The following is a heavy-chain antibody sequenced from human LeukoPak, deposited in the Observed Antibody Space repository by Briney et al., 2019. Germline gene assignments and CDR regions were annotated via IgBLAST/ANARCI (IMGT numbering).Heavy chain of an antibody. Sequence: PSETLSLTCTVSGGSISSSSYYWGWIRQPPGKGLEWIGEINHSGSTNYNPSLKSRVTISVDTSKNQFSLKLSSVTAADTAVYYCARVFPYDYVWGSYRYTPLYFDYWGQGTLVTVSS. CDR1: GGSISSSSYY. CDR2: INHSGST. V-gene: IGHV4-39*07. CDR3: ARVFPYDYVWGSYRYTPLYFDY. D-gene: IGHD3-16*02. J-gene: IGHJ4*02.